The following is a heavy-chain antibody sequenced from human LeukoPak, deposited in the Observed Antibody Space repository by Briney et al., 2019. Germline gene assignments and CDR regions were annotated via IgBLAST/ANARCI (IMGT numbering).Heavy chain of an antibody. D-gene: IGHD6-19*01. V-gene: IGHV4-38-2*02. CDR1: GYSISSGYY. CDR2: IYHSGST. J-gene: IGHJ4*02. Sequence: SETLSLTCTVSGYSISSGYYWGWIRQPPGKGLEWIGSIYHSGSTYYNPSLKSRVTISVDTSKNQFSLKLSSVTAADTAVYYCARSTPSVIAVAAYFDYWGQGTLVTVSS. CDR3: ARSTPSVIAVAAYFDY.